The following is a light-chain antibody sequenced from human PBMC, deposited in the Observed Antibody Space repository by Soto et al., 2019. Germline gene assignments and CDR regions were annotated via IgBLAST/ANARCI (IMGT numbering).Light chain of an antibody. J-gene: IGKJ1*01. CDR3: QQYRSSPRT. Sequence: EIVLTQSPGTLSLSPGERATLSCRAGQSISSSYLAWYQQKPGQAPRLLIYGASSRATGIPDRFSGSGSGTDFTLTISRLEPEDFAVYYCQQYRSSPRTFGQGTKVEIK. CDR2: GAS. CDR1: QSISSSY. V-gene: IGKV3-20*01.